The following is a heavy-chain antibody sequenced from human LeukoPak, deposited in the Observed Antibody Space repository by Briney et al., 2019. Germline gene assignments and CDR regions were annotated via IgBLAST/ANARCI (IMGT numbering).Heavy chain of an antibody. CDR1: GHSISTYY. CDR3: ARAVGGDGSGSL. Sequence: SETLSLTCTVSGHSISTYYWSWIRQPPGKGLEWIGYIYYRVTSDYNPSLKSRVTMSVDMSTRQISLKLSSVTAADTAVYYCARAVGGDGSGSLWGPGTLVTASS. V-gene: IGHV4-59*01. CDR2: IYYRVTS. J-gene: IGHJ4*02. D-gene: IGHD3-10*01.